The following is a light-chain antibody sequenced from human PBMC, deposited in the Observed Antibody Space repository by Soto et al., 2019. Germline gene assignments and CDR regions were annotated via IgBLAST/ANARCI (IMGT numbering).Light chain of an antibody. CDR3: GSWDSSLSAYV. Sequence: QSLLTQPPSLSAAPGQKVTISCSGSISNIGGNSVSWYQQLPGTAPKLLIYDDNKRPSGIPDRFSGSKSGTSATLGITGFQTGDEADYYCGSWDSSLSAYVFGTGTKVNVL. CDR2: DDN. V-gene: IGLV1-51*01. CDR1: ISNIGGNS. J-gene: IGLJ1*01.